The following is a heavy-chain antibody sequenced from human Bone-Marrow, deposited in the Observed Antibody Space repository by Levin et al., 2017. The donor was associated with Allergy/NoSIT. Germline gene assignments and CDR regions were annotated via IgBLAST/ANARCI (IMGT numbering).Heavy chain of an antibody. CDR1: GFTFTSSA. Sequence: GASVKVSCKASGFTFTSSAMQWVRQARGQRLEWIGWIVVGSGNTNYAQKFQERVTITRDMSTSTAYMELSSLRSEDTAVYYCAADAIVVVPAAMDAFDIWGQGTMVTVSS. CDR2: IVVGSGNT. J-gene: IGHJ3*02. CDR3: AADAIVVVPAAMDAFDI. V-gene: IGHV1-58*02. D-gene: IGHD2-2*01.